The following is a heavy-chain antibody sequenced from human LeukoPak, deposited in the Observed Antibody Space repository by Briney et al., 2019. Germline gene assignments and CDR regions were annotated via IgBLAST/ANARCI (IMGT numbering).Heavy chain of an antibody. D-gene: IGHD4-11*01. CDR3: ARGRTTATPFDY. CDR1: GGSISSYY. J-gene: IGHJ4*02. CDR2: IYYSGST. Sequence: PSETLSLTCTVSGGSISSYYWSWIRQPPGKGLEWIGYIYYSGSTNYNPSLKSRVTISVDTSKNQFSLKLSSVTAADTAVYYCARGRTTATPFDYWGQGTLVTVFS. V-gene: IGHV4-59*01.